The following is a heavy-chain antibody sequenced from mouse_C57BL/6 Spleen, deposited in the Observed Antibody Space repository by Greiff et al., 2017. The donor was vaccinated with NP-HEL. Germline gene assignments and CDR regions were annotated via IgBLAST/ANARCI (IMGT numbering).Heavy chain of an antibody. CDR2: IDPSDRET. D-gene: IGHD4-1*01. J-gene: IGHJ2*01. V-gene: IGHV1-52*01. CDR1: GYTFTSYW. Sequence: QVQLQQPGAELVRPGSSVKLSCKASGYTFTSYWMHWVKQRPIQGLEWIGNIDPSDRETHYNQKFKDKATLTVDKSSSTAYMQLSSLTSEDSAVYYCARSSTGFDYWGQGTTLTVSS. CDR3: ARSSTGFDY.